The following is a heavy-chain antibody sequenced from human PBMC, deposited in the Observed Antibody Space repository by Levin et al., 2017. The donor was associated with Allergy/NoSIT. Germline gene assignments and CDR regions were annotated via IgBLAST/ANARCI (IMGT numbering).Heavy chain of an antibody. Sequence: SETLSLTCTVSGGSISSYYWSWIRQPAGKGLEWIGRIYTSGSTNYNPSLKSRVTMSVDTSKNQFSLKLSSVIAADTAVYYCARDDIAAAGAYYYYYGMDVWGQGTTVTVSS. CDR2: IYTSGST. J-gene: IGHJ6*02. CDR3: ARDDIAAAGAYYYYYGMDV. D-gene: IGHD6-13*01. V-gene: IGHV4-4*07. CDR1: GGSISSYY.